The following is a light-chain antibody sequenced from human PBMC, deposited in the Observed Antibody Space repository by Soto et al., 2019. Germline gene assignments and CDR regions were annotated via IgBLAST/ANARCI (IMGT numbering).Light chain of an antibody. CDR3: QQRSSWPLT. V-gene: IGKV3-11*01. Sequence: ELVLTQSPATLSLSPGERATLLCRASQSVGSYFAWYQQKPGQAPRLLIYDAFSRATGIPARVSGSGSGTDFTLTISSLEPEDFAVYFCQQRSSWPLTFGGGTMVEIK. J-gene: IGKJ4*01. CDR2: DAF. CDR1: QSVGSY.